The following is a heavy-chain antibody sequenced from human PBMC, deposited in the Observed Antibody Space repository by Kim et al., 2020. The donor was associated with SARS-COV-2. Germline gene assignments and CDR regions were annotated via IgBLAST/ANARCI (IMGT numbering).Heavy chain of an antibody. CDR1: GGSVNSGTYY. CDR3: AGTDAIVIELQY. Sequence: SETLSLTCTVSGGSVNSGTYYWSWIRQPPGKGLEWIGYIYNSGYTHYSPSLKSRVTISIDTSKNQFSLKLSSLTAADTAVYYCAGTDAIVIELQYWGQGALVTVSS. CDR2: IYNSGYT. V-gene: IGHV4-61*01. J-gene: IGHJ4*02. D-gene: IGHD1-7*01.